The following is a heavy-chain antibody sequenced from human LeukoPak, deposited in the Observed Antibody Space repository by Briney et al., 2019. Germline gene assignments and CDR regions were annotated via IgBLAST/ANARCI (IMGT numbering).Heavy chain of an antibody. Sequence: GGSLRLSCAASGFSFSSYSMNWVRQAPGKGLEWVSYISSSSSSIYYADSVKGRFTVSRDNAKNSLFLQMNGLRAEDTAVYYCAREENYYMDVWGKGTTVTVSS. CDR2: ISSSSSSI. J-gene: IGHJ6*03. CDR3: AREENYYMDV. V-gene: IGHV3-48*04. CDR1: GFSFSSYS.